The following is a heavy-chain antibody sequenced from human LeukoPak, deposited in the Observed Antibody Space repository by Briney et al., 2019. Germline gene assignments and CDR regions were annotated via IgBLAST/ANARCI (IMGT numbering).Heavy chain of an antibody. CDR1: GFTFSNAW. CDR3: TFHKVVGATNWFDP. J-gene: IGHJ5*02. V-gene: IGHV3-15*01. CDR2: IKSKTDGGTT. D-gene: IGHD1-26*01. Sequence: GGSLRLSCAASGFTFSNAWMSWVRQAPGKGLEWVGRIKSKTDGGTTDYAAPVKGRFTISSDDSKNTLYLQMNSLKTEDTAVYYCTFHKVVGATNWFDPWGQGTLVTVSS.